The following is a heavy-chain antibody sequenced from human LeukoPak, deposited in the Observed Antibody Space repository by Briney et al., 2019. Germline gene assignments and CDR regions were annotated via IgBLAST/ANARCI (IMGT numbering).Heavy chain of an antibody. CDR1: GXSSSGYY. V-gene: IGHV4-59*01. CDR2: IFYGGTT. D-gene: IGHD3-9*01. Sequence: SETPSLTCAVYGXSSSGYYWSWIRQPPGKGLEWIGYIFYGGTTNYNPSLKGRVTMSLDTSKNQVSLKMSSVTAADTAMYYCARDKGRYFDSSGYDYFDFWGPGTLVSVSS. J-gene: IGHJ4*02. CDR3: ARDKGRYFDSSGYDYFDF.